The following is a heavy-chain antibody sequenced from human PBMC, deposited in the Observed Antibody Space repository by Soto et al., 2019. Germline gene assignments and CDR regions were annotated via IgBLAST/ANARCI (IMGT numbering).Heavy chain of an antibody. Sequence: LRLSCSASGFTFTNYAIHWIRQTPGKGLEYVSAISSNGGSTYYADSVEGRFTISRDNSKNTVFLQMSSLRTEDTAVYYCVARYCSTTTCYQVDYWGQGTLVTVSS. D-gene: IGHD2-2*01. J-gene: IGHJ4*02. V-gene: IGHV3-64D*06. CDR3: VARYCSTTTCYQVDY. CDR1: GFTFTNYA. CDR2: ISSNGGST.